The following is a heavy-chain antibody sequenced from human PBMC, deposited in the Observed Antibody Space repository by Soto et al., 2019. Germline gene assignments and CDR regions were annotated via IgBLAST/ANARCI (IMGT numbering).Heavy chain of an antibody. CDR3: AGQWSAGYGAFDP. D-gene: IGHD3-9*01. J-gene: IGHJ5*02. CDR2: IHSSGIT. V-gene: IGHV4-4*02. CDR1: GGSVNNDKW. Sequence: QVQLQESGPGLVKPSGTLSLTCAVSGGSVNNDKWWSWVRQPPGKGLEWIGEIHSSGITNYNPSLQSRASIFVDKFKNQCSVKLTSVTAADTAVYFCAGQWSAGYGAFDPWGQGTRVTVSS.